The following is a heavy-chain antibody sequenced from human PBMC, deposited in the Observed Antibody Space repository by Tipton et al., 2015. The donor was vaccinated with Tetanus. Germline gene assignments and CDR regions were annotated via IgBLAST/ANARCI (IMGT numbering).Heavy chain of an antibody. D-gene: IGHD6-6*01. Sequence: SLRLSCAASGFTFSNAWMSWVRQAPGKGLEWVGRIKSKTDGGTTDYAAPVKGRFTISRDDSKNTLYLQMNSLKTEDTAVYYCTTDKGSSSSPWFDPWGQGTLVTVSS. CDR3: TTDKGSSSSPWFDP. CDR1: GFTFSNAW. J-gene: IGHJ5*02. CDR2: IKSKTDGGTT. V-gene: IGHV3-15*01.